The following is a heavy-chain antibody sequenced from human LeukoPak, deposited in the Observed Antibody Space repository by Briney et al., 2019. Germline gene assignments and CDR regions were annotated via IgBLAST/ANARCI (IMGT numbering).Heavy chain of an antibody. CDR3: ARGCVKMATITLPDY. V-gene: IGHV3-30*04. D-gene: IGHD5-24*01. CDR1: GFTFSSYA. CDR2: ISYDGSNK. J-gene: IGHJ4*02. Sequence: PGGSLRLSCAASGFTFSSYAMHWVRQAPGKGLEWVAVISYDGSNKYCADSVKGRFTISRDNSKNTLYLQMNSLRAEDTAVYYCARGCVKMATITLPDYWGQGTLVTVSS.